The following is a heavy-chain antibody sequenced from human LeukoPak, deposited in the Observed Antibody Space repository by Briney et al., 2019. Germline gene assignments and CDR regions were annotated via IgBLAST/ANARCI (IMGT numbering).Heavy chain of an antibody. Sequence: GGSLRLSCAASGFTFSSYSMNWVRQAPGKGLEWVSYISGSGSTTYYADSVKGRFTISRDNAKNSLYLQMNSLRAEDTAVYYCARDFYGGNDGIDYWGQGTLVTVSS. J-gene: IGHJ4*02. CDR1: GFTFSSYS. D-gene: IGHD4-23*01. CDR3: ARDFYGGNDGIDY. V-gene: IGHV3-48*04. CDR2: ISGSGSTT.